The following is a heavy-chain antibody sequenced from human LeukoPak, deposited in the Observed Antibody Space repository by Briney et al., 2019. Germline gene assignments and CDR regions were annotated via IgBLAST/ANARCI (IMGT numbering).Heavy chain of an antibody. CDR3: ARGLLKGTVTTSYYMDV. Sequence: ASVKVSCKASGGTFSSYAISWVRQAPGQGLEWMGGIIPIFGTANYAQKFQGRVTITADKSTSTAYMELSSLRSEDTAVYYCARGLLKGTVTTSYYMDVWGKGTTVTISS. V-gene: IGHV1-69*06. J-gene: IGHJ6*03. CDR1: GGTFSSYA. D-gene: IGHD4-17*01. CDR2: IIPIFGTA.